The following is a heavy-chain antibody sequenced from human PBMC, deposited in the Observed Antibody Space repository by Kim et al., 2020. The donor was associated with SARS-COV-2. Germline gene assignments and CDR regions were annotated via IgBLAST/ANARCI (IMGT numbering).Heavy chain of an antibody. CDR1: GYSFTSYW. V-gene: IGHV5-51*01. J-gene: IGHJ6*02. Sequence: GEYLKISCKGSGYSFTSYWIGWVRQMPGKGLEWMGIIYPGDSDTRYSPSFQGQVTISADKSISTAYLQWSSLKASDTAMYYCARQGVSYDFWSGYYSYGMDVWGQGTTVTVSS. CDR2: IYPGDSDT. CDR3: ARQGVSYDFWSGYYSYGMDV. D-gene: IGHD3-3*01.